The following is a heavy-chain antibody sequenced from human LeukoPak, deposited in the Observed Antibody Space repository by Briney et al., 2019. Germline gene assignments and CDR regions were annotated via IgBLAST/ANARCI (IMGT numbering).Heavy chain of an antibody. CDR2: IWHDGSHK. D-gene: IGHD3-16*01. CDR3: ARKFFVWESYPAF. Sequence: PGRSLRLSCAASGFAFNTYAMHWVRQAPGQGLEWAALIWHDGSHKFYSNSVRGQFTISRDNSKNTVSLQMNNLRPEDTAVYYWARKFFVWESYPAFWGQETLVTVPS. CDR1: GFAFNTYA. V-gene: IGHV3-33*01. J-gene: IGHJ4*02.